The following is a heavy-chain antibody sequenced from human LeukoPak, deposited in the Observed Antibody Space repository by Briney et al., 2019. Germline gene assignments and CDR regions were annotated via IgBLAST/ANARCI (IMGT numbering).Heavy chain of an antibody. Sequence: TSETLSLTCTVSGGSISSSSYYWGWIRQPPGKGLEWIGSIYYSGRIYYNPSLKSRVSISVDTSKNHFSLKLSSVAAADTAVYYCAGWGICPGGDAFDIWGQGTMVTVSS. D-gene: IGHD7-27*01. V-gene: IGHV4-39*02. CDR3: AGWGICPGGDAFDI. CDR2: IYYSGRI. CDR1: GGSISSSSYY. J-gene: IGHJ3*02.